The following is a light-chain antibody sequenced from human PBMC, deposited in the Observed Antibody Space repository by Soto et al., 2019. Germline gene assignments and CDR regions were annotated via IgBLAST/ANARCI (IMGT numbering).Light chain of an antibody. Sequence: QSVLTQPASVSGSPGQSITISCTGTSSDVGGYNYVSWYQQHPGKAPKLMIYDVSNRPSGVSNRFSGSKSGNTASLNISGLQAEDEADYCCSSYTSSSTLVVFGGGTKRPS. CDR1: SSDVGGYNY. CDR3: SSYTSSSTLVV. J-gene: IGLJ2*01. CDR2: DVS. V-gene: IGLV2-14*01.